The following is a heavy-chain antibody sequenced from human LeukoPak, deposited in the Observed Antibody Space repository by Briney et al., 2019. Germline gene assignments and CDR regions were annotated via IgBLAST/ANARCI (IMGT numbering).Heavy chain of an antibody. CDR1: GGSFSGYY. CDR3: ARMLPGYSYGWGYFDY. Sequence: SETLSLTCAVYGGSFSGYYWSWIRQPPGKGLEWIGEINHSGSTNYNPSLKSRVTISVDTSKNQFSLKLSSATAADTAVYYCARMLPGYSYGWGYFDYWGQGTLVTVSS. J-gene: IGHJ4*02. D-gene: IGHD5-18*01. V-gene: IGHV4-34*01. CDR2: INHSGST.